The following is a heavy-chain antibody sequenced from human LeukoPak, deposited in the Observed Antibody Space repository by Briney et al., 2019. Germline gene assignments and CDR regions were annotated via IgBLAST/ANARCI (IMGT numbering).Heavy chain of an antibody. CDR2: ISASGGST. D-gene: IGHD3-22*01. CDR1: GLTFSRYA. CDR3: AKGFSSGPWDACDI. J-gene: IGHJ3*02. Sequence: GGSLRLSCAASGLTFSRYAMSWVRQAPGKGLEWVSAISASGGSTYYADSVKGRFTISRDSSKNMLYLQMNSLRVEDTAVYYCAKGFSSGPWDACDIWGQGTMVTVSS. V-gene: IGHV3-23*01.